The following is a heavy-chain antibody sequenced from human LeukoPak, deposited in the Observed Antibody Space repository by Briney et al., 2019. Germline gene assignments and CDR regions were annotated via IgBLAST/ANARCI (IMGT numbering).Heavy chain of an antibody. J-gene: IGHJ6*02. CDR2: INPNSGGT. Sequence: ASVKVSCKASGYTFTGYYMHWVRQAPGQGLEWMGWINPNSGGTNYAQKFQGRVTMTRDTSISTAYMELSRLRSDDTAVYYCARDFPELRYFPLAGPDTGNGMDVWGQGTPVTVSS. D-gene: IGHD3-9*01. V-gene: IGHV1-2*02. CDR3: ARDFPELRYFPLAGPDTGNGMDV. CDR1: GYTFTGYY.